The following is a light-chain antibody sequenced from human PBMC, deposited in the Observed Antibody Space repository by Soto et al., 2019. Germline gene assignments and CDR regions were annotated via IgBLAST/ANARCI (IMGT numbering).Light chain of an antibody. Sequence: NFMLTQPHSVSESPGKTVTISCTRSSGSIASNYVQWYQQRPGSAPNTVIYEDNQRPSGVPDRFSGSIESSSNSASLTISGLKTEDEADYYFQSYDSRSPFGFGTGTKVTVL. J-gene: IGLJ1*01. CDR3: QSYDSRSPFG. V-gene: IGLV6-57*04. CDR2: EDN. CDR1: SGSIASNY.